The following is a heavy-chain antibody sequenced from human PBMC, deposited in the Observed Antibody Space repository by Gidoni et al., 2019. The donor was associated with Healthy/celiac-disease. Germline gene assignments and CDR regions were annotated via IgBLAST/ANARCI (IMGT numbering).Heavy chain of an antibody. Sequence: QVQRVQSGAEVKKPGSSVKVSCKASGGTVTSHTISWVRQAPGQGLEWMGRIIPILGISNYAQKFQGRVTITADKSTSTAYMELSSLRSEDTAVYDCARDRGADYYGSGSYDYWGQGTLVTVSS. CDR2: IIPILGIS. CDR3: ARDRGADYYGSGSYDY. D-gene: IGHD3-10*01. CDR1: GGTVTSHT. V-gene: IGHV1-69*08. J-gene: IGHJ4*02.